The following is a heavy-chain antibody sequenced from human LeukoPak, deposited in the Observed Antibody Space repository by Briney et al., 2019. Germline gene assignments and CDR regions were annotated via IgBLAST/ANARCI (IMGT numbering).Heavy chain of an antibody. CDR3: AQAWRWLQLNY. V-gene: IGHV3-30*18. J-gene: IGHJ4*02. D-gene: IGHD5-24*01. CDR2: ISYDGSNK. Sequence: PGGSLRLSCAASGITFSSYGMHWVRQAPGKGLEWVAVISYDGSNKYYADSVKGRFTISRDNSMNTLYLQMNSLRDEDTAVYYCAQAWRWLQLNYWGQGTLVTVSS. CDR1: GITFSSYG.